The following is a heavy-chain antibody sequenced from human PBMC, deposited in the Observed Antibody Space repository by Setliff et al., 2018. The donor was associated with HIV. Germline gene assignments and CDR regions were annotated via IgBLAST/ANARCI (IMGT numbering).Heavy chain of an antibody. V-gene: IGHV5-51*01. D-gene: IGHD2-21*02. CDR2: IYPGDSHT. J-gene: IGHJ4*02. Sequence: GESLKISCKGSGYSFTSYWIAWVRQMPGKGLEWMGIIYPGDSHTRYSPSFQGQVTFSADKSISTAYLQWGSLKASDTAIYYCTRHILAYCAGDCYPLDYWGQGTLVTVSS. CDR1: GYSFTSYW. CDR3: TRHILAYCAGDCYPLDY.